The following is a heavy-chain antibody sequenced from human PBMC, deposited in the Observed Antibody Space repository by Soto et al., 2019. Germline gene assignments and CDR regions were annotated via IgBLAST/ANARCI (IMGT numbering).Heavy chain of an antibody. V-gene: IGHV3-72*01. CDR2: SRDKPQGYST. CDR3: VRATCFSDSSGYTRCLDS. Sequence: EVQLVESGGGLVQPGGSLRLSCAGSGFTLSDHYIDWVRQAPGKGLEWVGRSRDKPQGYSTAYAPSVKGRFTTSRDESKNSAYLQMNSLKTEDTAVYYCVRATCFSDSSGYTRCLDSWGQGTLVTVSA. CDR1: GFTLSDHY. J-gene: IGHJ4*02. D-gene: IGHD3-22*01.